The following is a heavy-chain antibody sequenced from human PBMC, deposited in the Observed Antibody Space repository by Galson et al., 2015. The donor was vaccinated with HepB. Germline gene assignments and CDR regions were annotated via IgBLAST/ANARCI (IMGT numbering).Heavy chain of an antibody. V-gene: IGHV3-23*01. D-gene: IGHD2-15*01. CDR1: NFTFSKYA. J-gene: IGHJ3*02. CDR2: ISSNGRTT. Sequence: SLRLSCAVSNFTFSKYAINWVRQAPGKGLEWVSIISSNGRTTFSADSVKGRFTLSRDTSKNTVYLQMNSLRDEDTALYYCAKELRYCTGGSCRTDPFDIWGQGTLVTVSS. CDR3: AKELRYCTGGSCRTDPFDI.